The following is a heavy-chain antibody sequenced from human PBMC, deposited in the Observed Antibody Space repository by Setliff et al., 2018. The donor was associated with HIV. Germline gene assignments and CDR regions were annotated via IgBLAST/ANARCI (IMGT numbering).Heavy chain of an antibody. J-gene: IGHJ6*03. CDR3: ARDQGWEFPHYMDV. Sequence: TGGSLRLSCAASGFTFSSYAMSWVRQTPGKGLEWASFISSSAGSTYYSDSVKGRFTISRDNSKNMLYLQMNSLRADDTAVYYCARDQGWEFPHYMDVWGKGTTVTVSS. V-gene: IGHV3-23*01. CDR1: GFTFSSYA. D-gene: IGHD1-26*01. CDR2: ISSSAGST.